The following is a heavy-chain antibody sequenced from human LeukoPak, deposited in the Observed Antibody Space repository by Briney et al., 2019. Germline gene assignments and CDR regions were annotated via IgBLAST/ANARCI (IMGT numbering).Heavy chain of an antibody. Sequence: GESLKISCKGSGYSFTSYWIGWVRQMPGKGLEWMGIIYPGDSDTRYSPSFQGQVTISADKSISTAYLQWSSLKASDTAMYYCASSRGYYDYVWGTPGAFDIWGQGTMVTVSS. J-gene: IGHJ3*02. D-gene: IGHD3-16*01. CDR3: ASSRGYYDYVWGTPGAFDI. CDR2: IYPGDSDT. V-gene: IGHV5-51*01. CDR1: GYSFTSYW.